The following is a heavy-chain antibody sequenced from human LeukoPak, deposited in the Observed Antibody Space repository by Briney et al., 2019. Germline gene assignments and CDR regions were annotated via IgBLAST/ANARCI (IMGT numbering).Heavy chain of an antibody. V-gene: IGHV3-49*04. Sequence: GGSLRLSCTASGFTFGDYAMSWVRQAPGKGLEWVAFIRSKAYGGTTEYAASVKGRFTISRDDSKSIAYLQMNSLKTEDTAVYYCTRDLCSSTSCYAPFDYWGQGALVTVSS. CDR2: IRSKAYGGTT. D-gene: IGHD2-2*01. CDR3: TRDLCSSTSCYAPFDY. J-gene: IGHJ4*02. CDR1: GFTFGDYA.